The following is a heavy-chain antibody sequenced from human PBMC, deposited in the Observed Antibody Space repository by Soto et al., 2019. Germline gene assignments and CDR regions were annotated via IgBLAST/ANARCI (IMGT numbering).Heavy chain of an antibody. V-gene: IGHV3-33*01. Sequence: PGGSLRLSCAASGFTFSSYGMHWVRQAPGKGLEWVAVIWYDGSNKYYADSVKGRFTISRDNSKNTLYLQMNSLRAEDTAVYYCATGRYSGYDFDYWGQGTLVTVSS. CDR1: GFTFSSYG. J-gene: IGHJ4*02. D-gene: IGHD5-12*01. CDR2: IWYDGSNK. CDR3: ATGRYSGYDFDY.